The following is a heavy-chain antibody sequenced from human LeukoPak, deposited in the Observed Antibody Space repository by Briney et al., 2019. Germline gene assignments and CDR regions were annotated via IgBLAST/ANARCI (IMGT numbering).Heavy chain of an antibody. V-gene: IGHV1-8*01. Sequence: ASVKVSCKASGYTFASYDINWVRQATGQGLEWMGWMNPNSGNTGYAQKFQGRVTMTRNTSISTAYMELSSLRSEDTAVYYCARVVDYVWGSHPPFDPWGQGTLVTVSS. J-gene: IGHJ5*02. CDR3: ARVVDYVWGSHPPFDP. CDR2: MNPNSGNT. D-gene: IGHD3-16*01. CDR1: GYTFASYD.